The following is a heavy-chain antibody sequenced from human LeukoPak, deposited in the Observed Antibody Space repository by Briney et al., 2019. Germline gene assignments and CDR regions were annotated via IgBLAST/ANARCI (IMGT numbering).Heavy chain of an antibody. V-gene: IGHV3-23*01. J-gene: IGHJ4*02. CDR2: ISGSGGGT. CDR3: AKDLAYCGGDCYTGLDY. CDR1: GFTFSSYA. D-gene: IGHD2-21*01. Sequence: PGGSLRLPCAASGFTFSSYAMSWVRQAPGKGLEWVSAISGSGGGTYYADSVKGRFTISRDTSENTLYLQMNSLRAEDTAVYYCAKDLAYCGGDCYTGLDYWGQGTLVTVSS.